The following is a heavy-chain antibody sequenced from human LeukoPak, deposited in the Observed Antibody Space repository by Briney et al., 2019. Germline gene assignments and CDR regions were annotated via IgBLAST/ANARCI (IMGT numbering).Heavy chain of an antibody. CDR2: LHRDGSV. D-gene: IGHD5-18*01. CDR1: GFTVSDNN. V-gene: IGHV3-53*05. CDR3: AKDRYSYAFEYSDS. Sequence: GGSLRLSCAASGFTVSDNNMIWVRQAPGKGLEWVSTLHRDGSVRYADSVNGRFTISRDDSKNTLSLQVSSRRTEDTAVYYCAKDRYSYAFEYSDSWGQGTLVTVSS. J-gene: IGHJ4*02.